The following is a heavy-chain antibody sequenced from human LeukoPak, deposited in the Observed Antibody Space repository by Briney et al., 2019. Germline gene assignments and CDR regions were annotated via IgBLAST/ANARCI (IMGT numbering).Heavy chain of an antibody. CDR1: GGTFSSYA. D-gene: IGHD2-2*01. CDR3: ARELSSTSYGYYYYMDV. V-gene: IGHV1-69*01. CDR2: IIPIFGTA. Sequence: SVKVSCKASGGTFSSYAISWVRQAPGQGLEWMGGIIPIFGTANYAQKFQGRVTITADESTSTAYMELRSLRSDDTAVYYCARELSSTSYGYYYYMDVWGKGTTVTVSS. J-gene: IGHJ6*03.